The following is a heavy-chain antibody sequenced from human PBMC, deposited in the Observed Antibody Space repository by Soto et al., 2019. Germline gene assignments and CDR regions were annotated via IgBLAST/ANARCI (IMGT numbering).Heavy chain of an antibody. V-gene: IGHV4-34*01. J-gene: IGHJ5*02. CDR2: INHSGST. CDR3: ERLRRLGNRGGWFDP. Sequence: SETLSLTCAVYGGSFSGYYWSWIRQPPGKGLEWIGEINHSGSTNYNPSLKSRVTISVDTSKNQFSLKLSSVTAADTAVYYCERLRRLGNRGGWFDPWGQGTLVTVSS. D-gene: IGHD3-10*01. CDR1: GGSFSGYY.